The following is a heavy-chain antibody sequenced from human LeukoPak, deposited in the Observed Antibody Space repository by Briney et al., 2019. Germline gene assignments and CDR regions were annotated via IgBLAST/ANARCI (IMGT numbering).Heavy chain of an antibody. D-gene: IGHD6-13*01. V-gene: IGHV3-23*01. CDR2: ISGSGGST. CDR3: AKDRGSSIAAADSLLFDY. CDR1: GFTFSSYA. Sequence: GVSLRLSCAASGFTFSSYAMSWVRQAPGKGLEWVSAISGSGGSTYYADSVKGRFTISRDNSKNTLYLQMNSLRAEDTAVYYRAKDRGSSIAAADSLLFDYWGQGTLVTVSS. J-gene: IGHJ4*02.